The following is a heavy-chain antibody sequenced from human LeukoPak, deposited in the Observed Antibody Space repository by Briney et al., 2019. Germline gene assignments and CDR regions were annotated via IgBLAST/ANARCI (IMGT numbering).Heavy chain of an antibody. Sequence: PGGSLRLSFAASGFTFSSYGMQWVRRAPAKGLEWVAVISYDGSNKYYADSVKGRFTISRDNSKNTLYLQMNSLRAEDTAVYYCAKDLSGSGSYQLWYYYYGMDVWGQGTTVTVSS. J-gene: IGHJ6*02. D-gene: IGHD3-10*01. CDR3: AKDLSGSGSYQLWYYYYGMDV. CDR1: GFTFSSYG. CDR2: ISYDGSNK. V-gene: IGHV3-30*18.